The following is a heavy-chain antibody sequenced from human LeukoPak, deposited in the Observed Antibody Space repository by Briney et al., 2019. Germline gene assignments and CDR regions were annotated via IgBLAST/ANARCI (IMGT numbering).Heavy chain of an antibody. V-gene: IGHV3-66*01. D-gene: IGHD4-11*01. Sequence: QAGGSLRLSCAASGFTVSSNYMSWVRQAPGKGLEWVSVIYSGGSTYYADSVKGRFTISRDNSKNTLYLQMNSLRAEDTAVYYCARESAKYSNYRCFDPWGQGTLVTVSS. CDR1: GFTVSSNY. CDR2: IYSGGST. CDR3: ARESAKYSNYRCFDP. J-gene: IGHJ5*02.